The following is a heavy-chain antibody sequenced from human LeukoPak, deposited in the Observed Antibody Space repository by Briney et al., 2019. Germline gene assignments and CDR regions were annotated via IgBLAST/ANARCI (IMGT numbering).Heavy chain of an antibody. J-gene: IGHJ4*02. CDR1: GYTFTAYY. V-gene: IGHV1-46*01. CDR3: ARDGKYSSSWGDFDY. CDR2: INPSGGST. D-gene: IGHD6-13*01. Sequence: ASVKVSCKASGYTFTAYYMNWVRQAPGQGLEWMGIINPSGGSTSYAQKFQGRVTLTRDTSTSTVYMELSSLTSEDTAVYYCARDGKYSSSWGDFDYWGQGTLVTVS.